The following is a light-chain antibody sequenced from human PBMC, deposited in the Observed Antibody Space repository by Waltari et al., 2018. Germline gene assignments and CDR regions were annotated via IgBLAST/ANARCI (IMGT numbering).Light chain of an antibody. CDR3: QQHNSNPLT. Sequence: DIQMTQSPSSLSASVGDRVTVTCRASQGISIYLAWYQQKPGKAPKLLIYTASSLQSGVSSRFSGSGSGTDFTLIISSLQPEDVATYYCQQHNSNPLTFGHGTKVEIK. CDR2: TAS. J-gene: IGKJ1*01. V-gene: IGKV1-17*01. CDR1: QGISIY.